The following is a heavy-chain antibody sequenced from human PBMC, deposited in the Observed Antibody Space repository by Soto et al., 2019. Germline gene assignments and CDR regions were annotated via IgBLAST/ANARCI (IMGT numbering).Heavy chain of an antibody. J-gene: IGHJ5*02. CDR3: ARGPPKIVVVVDATGFDP. D-gene: IGHD2-15*01. V-gene: IGHV4-30-2*01. CDR1: VRSISSGGYS. CDR2: IYHSGST. Sequence: QLQLQESGSGLVKPSQTLSLTCAVSVRSISSGGYSWSWIRQPPGQGLEWIGYIYHSGSTYYNPYLKGRVTLSVDSSKNQFSLQLSSVTAEDTAVYYCARGPPKIVVVVDATGFDPWGKGTLVTVSS.